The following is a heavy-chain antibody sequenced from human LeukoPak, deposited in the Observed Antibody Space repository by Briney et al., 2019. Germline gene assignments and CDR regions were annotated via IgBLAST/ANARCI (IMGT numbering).Heavy chain of an antibody. CDR3: AKDLEYCSGPSCRTLITGFDI. V-gene: IGHV3-9*01. Sequence: PGRSLRLSCAASGFTFDDYAMHWARQAPGKGLEWVSGINWNSGSIDYADSVKGRFTISRDNAKNSLFLQMNSLRAEDTALYYCAKDLEYCSGPSCRTLITGFDIWGQGTMVTVSS. CDR1: GFTFDDYA. D-gene: IGHD2-2*01. CDR2: INWNSGSI. J-gene: IGHJ3*02.